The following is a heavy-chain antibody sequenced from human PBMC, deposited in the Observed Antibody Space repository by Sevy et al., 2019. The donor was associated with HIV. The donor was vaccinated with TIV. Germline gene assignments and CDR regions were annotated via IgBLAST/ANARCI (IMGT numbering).Heavy chain of an antibody. CDR3: ARGTYCSSTSCYTGVDY. V-gene: IGHV3-13*01. CDR1: GFTFSSYD. D-gene: IGHD2-2*02. CDR2: IGTAGVT. J-gene: IGHJ4*02. Sequence: GGSLRLSCAASGFTFSSYDMHWVRQATGKGLEWVSAIGTAGVTYYPGSVKGRFTISRENAKNSLYIQMNSLRAGDTAVYYCARGTYCSSTSCYTGVDYWGQGTLVTVSS.